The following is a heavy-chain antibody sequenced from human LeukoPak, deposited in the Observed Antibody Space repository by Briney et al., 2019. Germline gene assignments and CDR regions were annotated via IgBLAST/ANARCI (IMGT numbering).Heavy chain of an antibody. CDR2: ISSTGSAM. D-gene: IGHD3-22*01. J-gene: IGHJ5*02. CDR1: GFTFSDYY. V-gene: IGHV3-11*01. Sequence: GGSLRLSCAASGFTFSDYYMNWIRQAPGRGLEWLSYISSTGSAMYSADSVKGRFTISRDNAKNSLYLQMNSRRAEDTAVYYCASDSSGYFGPWGQGTLVTVSS. CDR3: ASDSSGYFGP.